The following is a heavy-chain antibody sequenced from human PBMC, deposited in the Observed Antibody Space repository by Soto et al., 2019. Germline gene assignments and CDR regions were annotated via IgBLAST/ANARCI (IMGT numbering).Heavy chain of an antibody. CDR3: ARGIAMKEVANRDESDKYYFDS. V-gene: IGHV4-34*01. CDR2: INHSGST. D-gene: IGHD3-22*01. J-gene: IGHJ4*02. CDR1: GGAFSGYY. Sequence: SETLSLTCAVYGGAFSGYYWIWIRQPPGKGLEWIGEINHSGSTNYNPSLMSRVTISVDTSKNQFSLKLSSVTAADTALYFCARGIAMKEVANRDESDKYYFDSWGQGTLVSVSS.